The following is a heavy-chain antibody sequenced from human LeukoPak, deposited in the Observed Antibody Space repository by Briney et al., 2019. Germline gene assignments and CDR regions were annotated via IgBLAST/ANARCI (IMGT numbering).Heavy chain of an antibody. D-gene: IGHD2-2*01. V-gene: IGHV4-38-2*01. CDR2: MYHSGIT. CDR3: ARHDARSRAYYFDY. Sequence: PSETLSLTCAVSGYSISSGYYWGWIRQPPGKGLEWIGNMYHSGITYYNASLKSRVTISVDTSKNQFSLKLSSVTAADTAVYYFARHDARSRAYYFDYWGQGTLVTVSS. J-gene: IGHJ4*02. CDR1: GYSISSGYY.